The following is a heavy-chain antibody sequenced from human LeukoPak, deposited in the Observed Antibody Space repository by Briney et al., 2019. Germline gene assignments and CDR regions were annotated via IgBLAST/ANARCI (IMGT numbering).Heavy chain of an antibody. J-gene: IGHJ4*02. V-gene: IGHV4-34*01. CDR1: GGSFSGYY. CDR3: ARSTSYGLLDY. Sequence: PSETLSLTCAVYGGSFSGYYWSWIRQPPGKGLEWIGEINHSGSTNYNPSLKSRVTISVDTSKNQFSLKLSPVTAADTAVYYCARSTSYGLLDYWGQGTLVTVSS. CDR2: INHSGST. D-gene: IGHD5-18*01.